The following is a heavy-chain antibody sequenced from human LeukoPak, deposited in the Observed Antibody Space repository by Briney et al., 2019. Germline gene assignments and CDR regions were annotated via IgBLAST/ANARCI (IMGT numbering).Heavy chain of an antibody. V-gene: IGHV4-61*02. CDR2: IYTSGST. Sequence: KASQTLSLTCTVSRGSISSGSYYWSWIRQPAGKGLEWIGRIYTSGSTNYNPSLKSRVTISVDTSKNQFSLKLSSVTAADTAVYYCAGEYSSSPGAFDIWGQGTMVTVSS. CDR1: RGSISSGSYY. CDR3: AGEYSSSPGAFDI. J-gene: IGHJ3*02. D-gene: IGHD6-6*01.